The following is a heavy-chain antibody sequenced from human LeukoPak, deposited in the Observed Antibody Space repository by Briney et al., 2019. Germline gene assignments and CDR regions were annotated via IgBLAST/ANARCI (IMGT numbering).Heavy chain of an antibody. D-gene: IGHD6-19*01. Sequence: GGSLRLSCAASGFTISSYAMSWVRQAPGKGLEWVSAISGSGGSTYYADSVKGRFTISRDNSKNTLYLQMNSLRAEDTAVYYCAKDSGPPGGSSGWYDFPYYFDYWGQATLVTVSS. V-gene: IGHV3-23*01. J-gene: IGHJ4*02. CDR3: AKDSGPPGGSSGWYDFPYYFDY. CDR1: GFTISSYA. CDR2: ISGSGGST.